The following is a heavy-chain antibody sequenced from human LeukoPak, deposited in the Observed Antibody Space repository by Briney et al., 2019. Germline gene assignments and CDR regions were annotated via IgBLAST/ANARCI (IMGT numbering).Heavy chain of an antibody. CDR1: GFTFSSYG. CDR3: ARDALDIVVVPAAIWAPHHDAFDI. D-gene: IGHD2-2*02. V-gene: IGHV3-33*01. CDR2: IWYDGSNK. Sequence: GGSLRLSCAASGFTFSSYGMHWVRQAPGKGLEWVAVIWYDGSNKYYADSVKGRFTISRDNSKNTLYLQMNSLRAEDTAVYYCARDALDIVVVPAAIWAPHHDAFDIWGQGTMDTVSS. J-gene: IGHJ3*02.